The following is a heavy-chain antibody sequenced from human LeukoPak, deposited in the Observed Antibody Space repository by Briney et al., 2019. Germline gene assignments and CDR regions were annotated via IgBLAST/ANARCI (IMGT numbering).Heavy chain of an antibody. D-gene: IGHD2-8*01. J-gene: IGHJ4*02. CDR1: GFILTNNY. Sequence: GGSLRLSCTASGFILTNNYINWVRQAPGKGLEWVSLVYSGGSTYYADSVKGRFTISIDNSKNMVYLQMNSLRAEDTAMYYCARDPPAVLIDTYGWGQGTLVTVSS. CDR3: ARDPPAVLIDTYG. CDR2: VYSGGST. V-gene: IGHV3-66*01.